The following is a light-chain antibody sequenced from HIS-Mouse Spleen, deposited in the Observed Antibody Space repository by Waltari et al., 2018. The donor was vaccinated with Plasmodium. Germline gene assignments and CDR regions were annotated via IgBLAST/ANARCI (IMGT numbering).Light chain of an antibody. CDR2: GAS. V-gene: IGKV3-15*01. Sequence: EIVMTQSPATLSLSPGERPTLSCRASQSVSSNFVWYQQKPGQAPRLLIDGASTRATGIPARFSGSGSGTEFTLTISSLQSEDFAVYYCQQYNNWSFTFGPGTKVDIK. J-gene: IGKJ3*01. CDR1: QSVSSN. CDR3: QQYNNWSFT.